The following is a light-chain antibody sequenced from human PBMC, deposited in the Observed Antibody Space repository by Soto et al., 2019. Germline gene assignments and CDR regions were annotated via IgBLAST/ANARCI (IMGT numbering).Light chain of an antibody. Sequence: EIVMTQSPATLSVSPGERPTLSCRASQSVSWDLAWYQQKPGQAPRLLIYGASTRVTGIPARFSGSGSGTEFTLTITSLQSEDSAIYYCQQYNKWPYTFGQGTKVEIK. CDR2: GAS. CDR1: QSVSWD. J-gene: IGKJ2*01. CDR3: QQYNKWPYT. V-gene: IGKV3-15*01.